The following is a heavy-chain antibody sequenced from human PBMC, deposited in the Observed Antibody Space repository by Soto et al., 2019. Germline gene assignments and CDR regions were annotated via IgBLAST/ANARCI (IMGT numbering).Heavy chain of an antibody. Sequence: QVQLVQSGAEVKKPGSSVKVSCKASGDTFSTYTVSWVRQAPGQGLEWMGGIIPMFATADYAQKFQGRVTITADESTRTAYMELSSLRSEDTAVYYCTREGSVEYWGQGTLVTVSS. J-gene: IGHJ4*02. V-gene: IGHV1-69*01. CDR2: IIPMFATA. D-gene: IGHD6-19*01. CDR1: GDTFSTYT. CDR3: TREGSVEY.